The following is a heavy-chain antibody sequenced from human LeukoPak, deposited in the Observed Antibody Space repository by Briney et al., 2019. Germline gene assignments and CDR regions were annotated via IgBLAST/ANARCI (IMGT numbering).Heavy chain of an antibody. J-gene: IGHJ6*02. CDR1: GFTFSSYG. V-gene: IGHV3-33*01. CDR2: IWYDGSNK. CDR3: ASVVRPGYFFYYGLGV. Sequence: PGRSLRLSCVASGFTFSSYGMHWVRQAPGKGLEWVAVIWYDGSNKYYADSVKGRFTISRDNSKNTLYLQINSLRAEDTALYFWASVVRPGYFFYYGLGVWGRGATVTVSS.